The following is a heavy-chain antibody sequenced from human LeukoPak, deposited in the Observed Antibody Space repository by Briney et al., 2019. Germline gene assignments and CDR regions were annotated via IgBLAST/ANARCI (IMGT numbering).Heavy chain of an antibody. J-gene: IGHJ4*01. D-gene: IGHD6-19*01. V-gene: IGHV3-66*01. CDR1: GFTVSTNF. CDR3: ARDSTGWYYFDY. CDR2: IYSGVET. Sequence: GGSLRLSSAASGFTVSTNFMTWVRQAPGKGLEWVSVIYSGVETYYADSVKGRFTISRDNSKNTLYLQINSLRAEDTAVYYCARDSTGWYYFDYWGHETPVSVSS.